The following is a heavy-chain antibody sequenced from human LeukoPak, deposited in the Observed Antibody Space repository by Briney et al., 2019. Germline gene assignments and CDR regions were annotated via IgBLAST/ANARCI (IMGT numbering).Heavy chain of an antibody. CDR2: IYTSGST. V-gene: IGHV4-4*07. J-gene: IGHJ3*02. CDR1: GGSISSYY. D-gene: IGHD3-3*01. CDR3: ARTYDFWSGPYAFDI. Sequence: SETLSLTCTVSGGSISSYYWSWIRQPAGKGLKWIGRIYTSGSTNYNPSLKSRVTMSVDTSKNQFSLKLSSVTAADTAVYYCARTYDFWSGPYAFDIWGQGTMVTVSS.